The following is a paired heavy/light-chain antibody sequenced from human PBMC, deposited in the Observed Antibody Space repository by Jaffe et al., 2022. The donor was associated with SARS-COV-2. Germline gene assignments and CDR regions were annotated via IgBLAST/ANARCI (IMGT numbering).Heavy chain of an antibody. Sequence: QVQLLESGPGLVKPSETLSLTCTVSGGSISTYYWSWVRQPPGKGLEWIGHIYYNGRTNYNPSLRGRLSISVDTSKNQFSLRLSSVTAADTAFYYCARGRVPDKLYYFDYWGQGTLVTVSS. J-gene: IGHJ4*02. CDR3: ARGRVPDKLYYFDY. CDR1: GGSISTYY. D-gene: IGHD3-10*01. V-gene: IGHV4-59*01. CDR2: IYYNGRT.
Light chain of an antibody. J-gene: IGKJ5*01. CDR1: QSISYY. CDR3: QQRGNWP. V-gene: IGKV3-11*01. Sequence: VLTQSPATLSLSPGERATLSCRASQSISYYLAWYQQKPGQPPRLLIYDASNRAAGIPARFSGSGSGTDFTLSISSLEPEDFAVYYCQQRGNWPFGQGTRLEIK. CDR2: DAS.